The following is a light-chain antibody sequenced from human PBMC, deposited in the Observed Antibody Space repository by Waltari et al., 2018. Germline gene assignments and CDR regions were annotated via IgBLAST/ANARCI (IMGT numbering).Light chain of an antibody. J-gene: IGLJ3*02. CDR2: VNSDGSH. Sequence: QLVLTQSPSASASLGASVTLTCTLSRGHSSNITAWHQQQPEKGPRYLMKVNSDGSHSKGDEIPDRFSGSSSGAERYLTISSVQSEDEADYYCQTGGHGTWVFGGGTKLTVL. CDR3: QTGGHGTWV. V-gene: IGLV4-69*01. CDR1: RGHSSNI.